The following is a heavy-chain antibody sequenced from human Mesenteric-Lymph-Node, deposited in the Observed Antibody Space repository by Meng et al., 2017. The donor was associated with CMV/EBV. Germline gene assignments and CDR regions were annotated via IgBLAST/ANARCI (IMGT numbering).Heavy chain of an antibody. Sequence: SVTVSCKASGFTFASSAVQWVRQARGQRLEWIGWIVVGSGNTNYAQKFQERVTITRDMSTSTAYMELSSLRSEDTAVYYCAARRVTYYYYGMDVWGQGTTVTVSS. CDR2: IVVGSGNT. D-gene: IGHD3-10*01. J-gene: IGHJ6*02. CDR1: GFTFASSA. CDR3: AARRVTYYYYGMDV. V-gene: IGHV1-58*01.